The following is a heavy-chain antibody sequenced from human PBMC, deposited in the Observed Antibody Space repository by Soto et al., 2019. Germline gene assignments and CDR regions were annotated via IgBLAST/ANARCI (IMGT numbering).Heavy chain of an antibody. D-gene: IGHD2-2*01. CDR1: GFTFNNYG. Sequence: GGSLRLSCVVSGFTFNNYGINWVRQAPGKGLEWVSSVSKSGYTYYSDSAKGRFTISRDNAKNSVSLQMNTLRAEDTAVYYCAREDSIIIPAVSDFWGQGTLVTVSS. CDR3: AREDSIIIPAVSDF. CDR2: VSKSGYT. J-gene: IGHJ4*02. V-gene: IGHV3-21*01.